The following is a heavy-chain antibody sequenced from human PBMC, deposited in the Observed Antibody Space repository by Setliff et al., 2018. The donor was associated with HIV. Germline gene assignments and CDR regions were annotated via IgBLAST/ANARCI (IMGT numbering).Heavy chain of an antibody. CDR1: GESLSGYY. Sequence: SETLSLTCDVSGESLSGYYWAWIRQPPEKGLEWIGEINHSGNTNYNPSHASRVSISVDTSMDQFSLKLSAVTAADTGVYYCARQAYFDSGGFYPAWVYWGQGTLVTVSS. CDR3: ARQAYFDSGGFYPAWVY. J-gene: IGHJ4*02. CDR2: INHSGNT. V-gene: IGHV4-34*01. D-gene: IGHD3-22*01.